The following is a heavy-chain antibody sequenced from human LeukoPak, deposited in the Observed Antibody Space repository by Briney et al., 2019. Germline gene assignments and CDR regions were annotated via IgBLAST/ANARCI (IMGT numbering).Heavy chain of an antibody. CDR2: INAGNGNT. J-gene: IGHJ4*02. CDR1: GYTFTSYA. CDR3: AGDGYNSRRFFDY. V-gene: IGHV1-3*03. Sequence: ASVKVSCKASGYTFTSYAMHWVRQAPGQRLEWMGWINAGNGNTKYSQEFQGRVTIARDTSASTAYMELSSLRSEDMAVYYCAGDGYNSRRFFDYWGQGTLVTVSS. D-gene: IGHD5-24*01.